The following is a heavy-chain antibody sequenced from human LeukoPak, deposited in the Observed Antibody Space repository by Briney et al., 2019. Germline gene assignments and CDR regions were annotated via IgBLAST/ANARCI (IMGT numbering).Heavy chain of an antibody. J-gene: IGHJ6*02. CDR2: ISYDGSNK. D-gene: IGHD2-15*01. CDR1: GFTFSSYG. Sequence: GGSLRLSCAASGFTFSSYGMHWVRQAPGKGLEWVAVISYDGSNKYYADSVKGRFTISRDNSKNTLYLQMNRLRAEDTAVYYCARCSGGSCYNTNYYGMDVWGQGTTVAVSS. V-gene: IGHV3-30*03. CDR3: ARCSGGSCYNTNYYGMDV.